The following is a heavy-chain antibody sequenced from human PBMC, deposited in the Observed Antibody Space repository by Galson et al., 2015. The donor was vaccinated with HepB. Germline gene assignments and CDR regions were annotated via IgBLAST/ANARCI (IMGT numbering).Heavy chain of an antibody. J-gene: IGHJ6*02. CDR1: GFTFDDYA. CDR3: AKDMRKQDTYSGSYKRYYYGMDV. D-gene: IGHD1-26*01. Sequence: SLRLSCAASGFTFDDYAMHWVRQAPGKGLEWVSGISWNSGSIGYADSVKGRFTISRDNAKNSLYLQMNSLRAEDTALYYCAKDMRKQDTYSGSYKRYYYGMDVWGQGTTVTVSS. V-gene: IGHV3-9*01. CDR2: ISWNSGSI.